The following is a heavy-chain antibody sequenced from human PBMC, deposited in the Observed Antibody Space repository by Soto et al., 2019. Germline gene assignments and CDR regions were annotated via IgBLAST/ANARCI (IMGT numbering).Heavy chain of an antibody. Sequence: SETLSLTCTVSGGSISSGGYYWSWIRQHPGKGLEWIGYIYYSGSTYYNPSLKSRVTISVDTSKNQFSLKLSSVTAADTAVYYCARNYYSNYVYYGMDVWGQGTTVTVSS. D-gene: IGHD4-4*01. CDR1: GGSISSGGYY. CDR3: ARNYYSNYVYYGMDV. CDR2: IYYSGST. V-gene: IGHV4-31*03. J-gene: IGHJ6*02.